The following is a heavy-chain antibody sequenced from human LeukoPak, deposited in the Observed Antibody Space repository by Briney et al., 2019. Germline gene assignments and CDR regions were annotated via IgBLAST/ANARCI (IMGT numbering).Heavy chain of an antibody. CDR3: ARAFSASKSCDY. D-gene: IGHD6-19*01. CDR1: GYDFSTYG. CDR2: IRPSNGNR. J-gene: IGHJ4*02. V-gene: IGHV1-18*01. Sequence: ASVKVSCRTSGYDFSTYGISWVRQAPGQGLEYMGWIRPSNGNRNYAQKVQDRVTLTTDTSTSTVYMELRSLRSDDTAVYYCARAFSASKSCDYWGQGTLVTVSS.